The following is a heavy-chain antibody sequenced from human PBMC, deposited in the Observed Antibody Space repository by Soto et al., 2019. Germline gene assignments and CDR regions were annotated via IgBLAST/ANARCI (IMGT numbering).Heavy chain of an antibody. CDR2: INDDGSAT. Sequence: EVQLVESGGGLVQPGGSLRLSCAASGFTFSGSWMHWVRQAPGKGLVWVSRINDDGSATSYADFVKGRFTISRDNAKDTLFLQMNGLRAEDTAVSYCARGIFGSGTANDYWGQGTLVTVSS. CDR3: ARGIFGSGTANDY. D-gene: IGHD3-10*01. CDR1: GFTFSGSW. J-gene: IGHJ4*02. V-gene: IGHV3-74*01.